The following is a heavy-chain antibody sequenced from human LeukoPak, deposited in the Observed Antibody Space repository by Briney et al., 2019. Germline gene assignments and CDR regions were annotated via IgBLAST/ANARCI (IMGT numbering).Heavy chain of an antibody. J-gene: IGHJ4*02. Sequence: PGGSLRLSCAASGFILSGSAMHWVRQASGKGLEWVGRIRSKANSYATAYAASVKGRFTISRDDSKNTAYLQMNSLKTEDTAVYYCTRADPVRTPDYWGQGTLVTVSS. CDR1: GFILSGSA. CDR3: TRADPVRTPDY. CDR2: IRSKANSYAT. V-gene: IGHV3-73*01.